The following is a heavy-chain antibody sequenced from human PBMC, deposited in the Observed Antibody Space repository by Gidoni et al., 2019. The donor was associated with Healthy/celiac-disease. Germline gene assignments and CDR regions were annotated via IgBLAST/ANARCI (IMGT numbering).Heavy chain of an antibody. CDR3: ARARIAAAPTFDY. J-gene: IGHJ4*02. Sequence: QVQLQESGPGLVKPSETLSLTCTVSGGSICSYYWRWIRQPPGKGLAWIGYIYYSGSPNYNPSLKSRVTISVDTSKNQFSRKLSSVTAADTAVYYCARARIAAAPTFDYWGQGTLVTVSS. D-gene: IGHD6-13*01. CDR2: IYYSGSP. CDR1: GGSICSYY. V-gene: IGHV4-59*01.